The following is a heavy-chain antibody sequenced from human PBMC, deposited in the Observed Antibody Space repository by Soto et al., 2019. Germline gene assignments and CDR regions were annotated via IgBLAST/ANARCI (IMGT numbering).Heavy chain of an antibody. CDR3: ARDLYGDYDY. V-gene: IGHV4-59*01. CDR2: IYYSGST. Sequence: ASETLSLTCTVSGGSISSYYWSWIRQPPGKGLEWIGYIYYSGSTNYNPSLKSRVTISVDTSKNQFSLKLSSVTAADTAVYYCARDLYGDYDYWGQGTLVTVSP. D-gene: IGHD4-17*01. J-gene: IGHJ4*02. CDR1: GGSISSYY.